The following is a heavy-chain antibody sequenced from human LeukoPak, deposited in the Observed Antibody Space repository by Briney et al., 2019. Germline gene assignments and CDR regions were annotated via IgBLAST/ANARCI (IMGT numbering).Heavy chain of an antibody. CDR3: ARGGGSYVH. Sequence: SETLSLTCAAYGGSFSGYYWSWIRQPPGKGLEWIGEINHSGSTNYNPSLKSRVTISVDTSKNQFSLKLSSVTAADTAVYYCARGGGSYVHWGQGTLVTVSS. D-gene: IGHD1-26*01. CDR2: INHSGST. V-gene: IGHV4-34*01. CDR1: GGSFSGYY. J-gene: IGHJ4*02.